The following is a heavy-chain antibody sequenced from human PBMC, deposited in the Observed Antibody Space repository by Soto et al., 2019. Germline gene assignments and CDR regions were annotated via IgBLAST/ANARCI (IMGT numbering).Heavy chain of an antibody. CDR2: IMPIFGTA. D-gene: IGHD1-26*01. J-gene: IGHJ4*02. Sequence: QVQLVQSGAEVKKPGSSVKVSCKASGGTFSSYAISWVRQAPGQGLEWMGGIMPIFGTANYAQKFQGRVTITAAESTSTAYMELSSLRSEDTAVYYCARAGGYDRRWELRFDYWGQGTLVTVSS. CDR3: ARAGGYDRRWELRFDY. CDR1: GGTFSSYA. V-gene: IGHV1-69*12.